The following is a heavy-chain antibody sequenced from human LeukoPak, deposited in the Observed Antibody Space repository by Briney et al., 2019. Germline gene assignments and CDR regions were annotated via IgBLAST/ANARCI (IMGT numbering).Heavy chain of an antibody. Sequence: SETLSLTCAVYGGSFSGYYWSWIRQPPGKGLEWIGEIKHSGRTNYNPSLKSRVTISVDTSKNQFSLKLSSVTAADTAVYYCARGPLRYFDWLLSPPDAFDIWGQGTMVPVSS. CDR2: IKHSGRT. CDR3: ARGPLRYFDWLLSPPDAFDI. D-gene: IGHD3-9*01. J-gene: IGHJ3*02. V-gene: IGHV4-34*01. CDR1: GGSFSGYY.